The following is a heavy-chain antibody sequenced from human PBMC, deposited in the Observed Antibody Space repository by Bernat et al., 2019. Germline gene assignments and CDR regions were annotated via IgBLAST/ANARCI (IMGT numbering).Heavy chain of an antibody. Sequence: QVQLVESGGGVVQPGRSLRLSCAASGFTFSRYTIHWVRQAPGKGLEWVAVISYDGTNKYYADAVNGRINISKDNSKNSLYLHMSSLRGEDTAVYYCARDQRDNDAWYLYYDYGMDVWGQGTPVTVSS. J-gene: IGHJ6*02. CDR2: ISYDGTNK. CDR3: ARDQRDNDAWYLYYDYGMDV. CDR1: GFTFSRYT. D-gene: IGHD6-13*01. V-gene: IGHV3-30-3*01.